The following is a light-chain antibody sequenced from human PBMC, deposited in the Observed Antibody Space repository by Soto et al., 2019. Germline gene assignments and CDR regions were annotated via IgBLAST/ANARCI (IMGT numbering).Light chain of an antibody. CDR2: DGT. J-gene: IGLJ1*01. CDR3: SLDAGSNAYV. CDR1: VVSYGV. V-gene: IGLV2-23*01. Sequence: QSVLTQPASVSWSPGDSITISFSGVVSYGVVSWYQQHPGKVPKLLIYDGTQRPSAVSDRFSCSKSANTASLTISGIQAEDEADYYCSLDAGSNAYVFGAGTKVTVL.